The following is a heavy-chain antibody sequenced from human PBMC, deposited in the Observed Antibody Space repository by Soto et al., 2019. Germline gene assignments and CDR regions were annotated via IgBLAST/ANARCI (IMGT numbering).Heavy chain of an antibody. CDR1: GFTFSSYA. CDR2: ISSNGGST. Sequence: PGGSLRLSCSASGFTFSSYAMHWVRQAPGKGLEYVSAISSNGGSTYYADSVKGRFTISRDNSKNTLYLQMSSLRAEDTAVYYCVKDKAIVGAWSAIDIWGQGTMVTVSS. D-gene: IGHD1-26*01. V-gene: IGHV3-64D*06. CDR3: VKDKAIVGAWSAIDI. J-gene: IGHJ3*02.